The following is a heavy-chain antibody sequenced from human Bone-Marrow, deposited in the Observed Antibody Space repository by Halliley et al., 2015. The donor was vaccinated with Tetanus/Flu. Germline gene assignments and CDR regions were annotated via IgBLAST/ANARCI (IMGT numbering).Heavy chain of an antibody. Sequence: TLSLTCTVFGGSISGYYYSWIRQPPGKGLEWIGYIYYSGSTNYNPSLKSRVTLSVDKSNHQFSLRLSSVTAADTAIYYCARAVGGYCSGGSCYPTDDYYHGMDVWGQGTTVTVSS. CDR3: ARAVGGYCSGGSCYPTDDYYHGMDV. D-gene: IGHD2-15*01. J-gene: IGHJ6*02. V-gene: IGHV4-59*12. CDR2: IYYSGST. CDR1: GGSISGYY.